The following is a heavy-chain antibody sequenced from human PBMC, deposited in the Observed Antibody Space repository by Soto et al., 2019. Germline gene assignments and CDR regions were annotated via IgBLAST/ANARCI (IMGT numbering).Heavy chain of an antibody. J-gene: IGHJ4*02. CDR1: GGSISSYY. V-gene: IGHV4-59*01. CDR2: IYYSGST. Sequence: PSETLSLTCTVSGGSISSYYWSWIRQPPGKGLEWIGYIYYSGSTNYNPSLKSRVTISVDTSKNQFSLKLSSVTAADTAVYYCARWDSSSWLDYWGQGTLVTVSS. D-gene: IGHD6-13*01. CDR3: ARWDSSSWLDY.